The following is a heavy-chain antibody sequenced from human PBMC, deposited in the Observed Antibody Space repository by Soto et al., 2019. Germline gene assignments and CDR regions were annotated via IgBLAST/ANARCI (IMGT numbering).Heavy chain of an antibody. CDR1: GGSISSGDYY. Sequence: QVQLQESGPGLVKPSQTLSLTCTVSGGSISSGDYYWSWIRQPPGKGLEWIGYIYYSGSTYYNPSLKSRVTISVETSKNQFSLKLSSVTAADTAVYYCAREQDIVLVPAAAKGGWFDPWGQGTLVTVSS. J-gene: IGHJ5*02. D-gene: IGHD2-2*01. CDR3: AREQDIVLVPAAAKGGWFDP. V-gene: IGHV4-30-4*01. CDR2: IYYSGST.